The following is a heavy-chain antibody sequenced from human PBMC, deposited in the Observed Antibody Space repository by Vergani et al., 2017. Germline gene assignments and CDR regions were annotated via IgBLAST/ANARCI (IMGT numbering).Heavy chain of an antibody. CDR2: IVGSGGRT. Sequence: EVQLLESGGGLVQPGGSLRLSCAASGFTFSSHAMTWVRQAPGKGQEWVSAIVGSGGRTYYADSVKGRFTISRDNSKNTLYLQLNSLRADDTAVYYCAKSRGYYSTDGFDIWGQGTMVTVSS. CDR3: AKSRGYYSTDGFDI. V-gene: IGHV3-23*01. CDR1: GFTFSSHA. D-gene: IGHD2-15*01. J-gene: IGHJ3*02.